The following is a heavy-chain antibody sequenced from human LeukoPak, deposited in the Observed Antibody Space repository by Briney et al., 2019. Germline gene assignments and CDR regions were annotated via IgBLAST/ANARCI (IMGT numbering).Heavy chain of an antibody. Sequence: PGGTLGLFRAASGFPYRLYAMIWVPRAPGKGLVWVKGLSGSGGSTYYADSVKGRFTISRDNSKNTLYLQMSSLRAEDTAVYYCAKMEGFYYGSGSYSLDYWGQGTLVTVSS. CDR1: GFPYRLYA. D-gene: IGHD3-10*01. CDR3: AKMEGFYYGSGSYSLDY. J-gene: IGHJ4*02. CDR2: LSGSGGST. V-gene: IGHV3-23*01.